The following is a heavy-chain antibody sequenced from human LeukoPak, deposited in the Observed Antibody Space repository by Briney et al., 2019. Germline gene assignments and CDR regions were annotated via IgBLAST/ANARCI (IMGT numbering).Heavy chain of an antibody. CDR3: ARDKHGDYVDY. J-gene: IGHJ4*02. Sequence: GGSLRLSCAASGFTFNDFSMNWVRQAPGKGLEWVSYISRSSGTIYYADSVKGRFTISRDNAKNSLYLQMSSLRAEDTAVYYCARDKHGDYVDYWGQGTLVTVSS. CDR2: ISRSSGTI. D-gene: IGHD4-17*01. V-gene: IGHV3-48*04. CDR1: GFTFNDFS.